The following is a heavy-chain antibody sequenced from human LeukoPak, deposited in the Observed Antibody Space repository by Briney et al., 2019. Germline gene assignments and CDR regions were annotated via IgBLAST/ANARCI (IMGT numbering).Heavy chain of an antibody. Sequence: PGGSLRLSCAASGFTFDDYAMHWVRQAPGKGLEWVALISGDGGSTYYADSVKGRFTISRDNSKNSLYLQMNSLRTEDTALYYRAKDIDPYYYYMDVWGKGTTVTVSS. V-gene: IGHV3-43*02. CDR2: ISGDGGST. CDR3: AKDIDPYYYYMDV. CDR1: GFTFDDYA. J-gene: IGHJ6*03.